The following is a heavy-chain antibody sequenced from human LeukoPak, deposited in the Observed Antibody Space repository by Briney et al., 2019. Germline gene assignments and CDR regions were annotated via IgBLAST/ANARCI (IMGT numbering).Heavy chain of an antibody. J-gene: IGHJ4*02. CDR1: GYTFTSYD. CDR3: ARDGAYYYASFGYYQY. Sequence: ASVKVSCKASGYTFTSYDINWVRQAPGQGLEWMGWMNPNSGNTGYAQKFQGRVTITRNTSISTAYMELSSLRSEDTAVYYCARDGAYYYASFGYYQYGGQGTLVTVSS. CDR2: MNPNSGNT. V-gene: IGHV1-8*03. D-gene: IGHD3-22*01.